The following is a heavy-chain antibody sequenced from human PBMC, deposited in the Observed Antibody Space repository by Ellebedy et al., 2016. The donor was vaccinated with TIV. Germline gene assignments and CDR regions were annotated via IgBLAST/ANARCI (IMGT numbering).Heavy chain of an antibody. CDR3: SRSPYTGYSDLGFDI. V-gene: IGHV3-23*01. Sequence: GESLKISCAASGFTFSRHPISWVRQAPGKGLEWVSAISGTGDTSYYDSVKGRFTISRDNAKNYLYLQMNSMRTDDTAVYYCSRSPYTGYSDLGFDIWGQGSLVTVSS. CDR2: ISGTGDT. CDR1: GFTFSRHP. J-gene: IGHJ4*02. D-gene: IGHD2-2*02.